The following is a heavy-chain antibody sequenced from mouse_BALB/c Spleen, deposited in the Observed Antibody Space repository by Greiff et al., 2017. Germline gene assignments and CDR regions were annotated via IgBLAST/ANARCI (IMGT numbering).Heavy chain of an antibody. CDR2: INPYNDGT. Sequence: VQLKESGPELVKPGASVKMSCKASGYTFTSYVMHWVKQKPGQGLEWIGYINPYNDGTKYNEKFKGKATLTSDKSSSTAYMELSSLTSEDSAVYYCAALWFAYWGQGTLVTVSA. CDR1: GYTFTSYV. J-gene: IGHJ3*01. CDR3: AALWFAY. V-gene: IGHV1-14*01.